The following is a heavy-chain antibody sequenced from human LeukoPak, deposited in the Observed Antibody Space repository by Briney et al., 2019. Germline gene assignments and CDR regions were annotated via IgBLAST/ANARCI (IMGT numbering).Heavy chain of an antibody. CDR1: GGSISSSSYY. V-gene: IGHV4-39*07. CDR3: ARDRFSSYYGSGDSKGPFDY. J-gene: IGHJ4*02. Sequence: NTSETLSLTCTVSGGSISSSSYYWGWIRQPPGKGLEWIGSIYYSGSTYYNPSLKSRVTISVDTSKNQFSLKLSSVTAADTAVYYCARDRFSSYYGSGDSKGPFDYWGQGTLVTVSS. CDR2: IYYSGST. D-gene: IGHD3-10*01.